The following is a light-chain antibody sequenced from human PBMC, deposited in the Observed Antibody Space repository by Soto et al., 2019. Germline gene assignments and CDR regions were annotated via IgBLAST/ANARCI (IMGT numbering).Light chain of an antibody. J-gene: IGLJ2*01. CDR2: LNSDGSH. V-gene: IGLV4-69*01. Sequence: QPVLTQSPSASASLGASVTLTCTLSSGHSNYAIAWHQQQSEKGPRYLMKLNSDGSHSKGDGIPDRFSGSCSGAERYLTISSLLSEDEADYYCQNWGSGIVVFGGGTKRTVL. CDR1: SGHSNYA. CDR3: QNWGSGIVV.